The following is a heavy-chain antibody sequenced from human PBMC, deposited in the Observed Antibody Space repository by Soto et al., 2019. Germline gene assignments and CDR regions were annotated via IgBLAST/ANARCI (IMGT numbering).Heavy chain of an antibody. V-gene: IGHV4-59*08. Sequence: HVQLQESGPGLVKPSETLSLTCTVSGDSISGYYWNWIRQPPGKRLEWIGNIYYSGSTIYNPSLKSRLTISVDTSKNQFSLNLTSVTAADTAMYYCARHGSRDVVRFDYWGQGIQVSVSS. CDR3: ARHGSRDVVRFDY. CDR1: GDSISGYY. J-gene: IGHJ4*02. D-gene: IGHD2-15*01. CDR2: IYYSGST.